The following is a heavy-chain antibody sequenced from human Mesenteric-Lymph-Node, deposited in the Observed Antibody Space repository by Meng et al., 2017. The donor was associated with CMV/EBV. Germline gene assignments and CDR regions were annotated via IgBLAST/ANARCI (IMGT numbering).Heavy chain of an antibody. D-gene: IGHD4-23*01. CDR3: GRDLGGNSRWLDP. V-gene: IGHV4-34*10. CDR2: INDSEST. CDR1: GGSLRTHY. J-gene: IGHJ5*02. Sequence: GSLRLSCAVSGGSLRTHYWSWIRQPPGKGLEWIGEINDSESTNYNPSLKRRLTMSVDTSQNQFSLKLSSVTAADTAVYYCGRDLGGNSRWLDPWGQGTLVTVSS.